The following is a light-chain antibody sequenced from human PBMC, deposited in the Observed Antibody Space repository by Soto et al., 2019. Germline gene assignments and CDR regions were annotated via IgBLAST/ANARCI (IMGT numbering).Light chain of an antibody. V-gene: IGLV2-8*01. J-gene: IGLJ2*01. Sequence: QSALTQPPSASGSPGQSVTISCTRTSSDVGGYNYVSWYQQYPGKAPKLMIYEVSKGPSGVPDRFSGSKSGNTASLTVSGLQAEDEADYYCSSYAGSNSFIFRGGTKLTVL. CDR3: SSYAGSNSFI. CDR1: SSDVGGYNY. CDR2: EVS.